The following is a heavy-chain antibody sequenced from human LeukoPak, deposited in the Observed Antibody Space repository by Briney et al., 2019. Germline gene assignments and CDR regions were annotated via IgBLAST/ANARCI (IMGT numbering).Heavy chain of an antibody. CDR2: ISSSSSYI. J-gene: IGHJ4*02. Sequence: GGSLRLSCAASGFTFSSYSMNWVRQAPGKGLEWVSSISSSSSYIYYADSVKGRFTISRDNAKNSLYLQMNSLRAEDTAVYYCARDLRQHYYDSSGNGYYWGQGTLVTVSS. V-gene: IGHV3-21*01. CDR1: GFTFSSYS. D-gene: IGHD3-22*01. CDR3: ARDLRQHYYDSSGNGYY.